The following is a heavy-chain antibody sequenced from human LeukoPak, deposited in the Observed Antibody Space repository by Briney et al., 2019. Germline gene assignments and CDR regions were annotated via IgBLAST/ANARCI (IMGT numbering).Heavy chain of an antibody. Sequence: SETLSLTCTVSGGSISGYYWSWIRQPPGKGLEWIGEINHSGSTNYNPSLKSRVTISVDTSKNQFSLKLSSVTAADTAVYYCAKTRRGYSYGYGRNYYYYYMDVWGKGTTVTISS. CDR2: INHSGST. V-gene: IGHV4-34*01. D-gene: IGHD5-18*01. CDR3: AKTRRGYSYGYGRNYYYYYMDV. J-gene: IGHJ6*03. CDR1: GGSISGYY.